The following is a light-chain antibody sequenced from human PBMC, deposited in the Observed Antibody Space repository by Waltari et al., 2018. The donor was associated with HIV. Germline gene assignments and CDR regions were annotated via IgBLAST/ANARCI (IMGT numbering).Light chain of an antibody. CDR1: QSTSRW. CDR2: RVS. Sequence: IQMPQSPSTLSASVGDRVPITCRASQSTSRWLAWYQQKPGKAPKLLISRVSNLESGVPSRFSGSGSGTEFTLTISSLQPDDFAVYYCQQYNNYLFTFGPGTKVDIK. J-gene: IGKJ3*01. CDR3: QQYNNYLFT. V-gene: IGKV1-5*03.